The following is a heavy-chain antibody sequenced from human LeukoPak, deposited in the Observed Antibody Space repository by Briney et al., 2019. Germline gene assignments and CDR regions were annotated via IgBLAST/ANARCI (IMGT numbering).Heavy chain of an antibody. Sequence: GGSLRLSCAASGFTFSSYAMHWVRLAPGKGLERVALISFDGSNKYYADSVKGRFTISRDNSKKTLYLQMNSLSAEDTAVYYRARDHVVVVVAAPSHWGQGTLVTVSS. CDR3: ARDHVVVVVAAPSH. CDR1: GFTFSSYA. CDR2: ISFDGSNK. D-gene: IGHD2-15*01. J-gene: IGHJ4*02. V-gene: IGHV3-30-3*01.